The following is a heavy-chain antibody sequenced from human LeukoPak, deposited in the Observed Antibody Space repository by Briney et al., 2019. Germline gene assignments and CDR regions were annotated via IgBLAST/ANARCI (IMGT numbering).Heavy chain of an antibody. D-gene: IGHD5-24*01. CDR2: IIPIFGTA. CDR3: ARGDGYNPLYYFDY. Sequence: GASVKVSCKASGYTFTSYYMHWVRQAPGQGLEWMGGIIPIFGTANYAQKFQGRVTITADESTSTAYMELSSLRSEDTAVYYCARGDGYNPLYYFDYWGQGTLVTVSS. V-gene: IGHV1-69*13. CDR1: GYTFTSYY. J-gene: IGHJ4*02.